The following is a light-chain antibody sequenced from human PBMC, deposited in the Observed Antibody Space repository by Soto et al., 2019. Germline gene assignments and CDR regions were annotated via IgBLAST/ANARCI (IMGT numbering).Light chain of an antibody. V-gene: IGLV2-14*01. CDR3: SSYSSSGTLV. Sequence: QSALTQPASVSGSPGQSITISCTGTSSDVGGHNFVSWYQQHPGRAPKLMIYDVRNRPSGVSNRFSGSKSANTASLTISGLQAEDEADYYCSSYSSSGTLVFGGRTKVTVL. CDR2: DVR. CDR1: SSDVGGHNF. J-gene: IGLJ2*01.